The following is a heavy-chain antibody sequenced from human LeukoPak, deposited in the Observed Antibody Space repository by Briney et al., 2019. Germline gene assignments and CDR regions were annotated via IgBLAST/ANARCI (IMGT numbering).Heavy chain of an antibody. CDR2: IKRKTDGGTT. CDR1: GFSFNDAW. J-gene: IGHJ4*02. Sequence: GGSLRLSCAASGFSFNDAWMSWVRQAPGKGLEWVGRIKRKTDGGTTDYAAPVKGRFTISRDDSKTSLYLQMNNLKTGDTAVYYCTTDTRRVVVPKWGQGTLVTVSS. CDR3: TTDTRRVVVPK. D-gene: IGHD2-15*01. V-gene: IGHV3-15*01.